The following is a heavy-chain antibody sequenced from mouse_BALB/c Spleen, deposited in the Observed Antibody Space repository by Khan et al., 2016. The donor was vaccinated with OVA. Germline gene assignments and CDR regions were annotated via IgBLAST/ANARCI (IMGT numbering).Heavy chain of an antibody. Sequence: VQLKQPGPELMKPGASVKISCKASGYSFTSYYMHWVKQSHGKSLEWIGYIDPFNGGTSYNQKFKGKATLTVDKSSSTAYMHLSSLTSEDSAVYYCARNYYGSTDYYAMDYWGQGTSVTVSS. V-gene: IGHV1S135*01. J-gene: IGHJ4*01. CDR1: GYSFTSYY. CDR3: ARNYYGSTDYYAMDY. D-gene: IGHD1-1*01. CDR2: IDPFNGGT.